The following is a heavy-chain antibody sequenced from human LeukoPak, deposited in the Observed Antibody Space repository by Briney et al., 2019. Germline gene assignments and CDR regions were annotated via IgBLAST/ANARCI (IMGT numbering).Heavy chain of an antibody. D-gene: IGHD6-6*01. CDR2: INPNSGNT. Sequence: ASVKVSCKASGYTFTSYDINWVRQAPRQGLEWMGGINPNSGNTGYAQKFQGRVTITRNTSISTAYMELSSLRSEDTAVYYCARSVGEYSGSYLCDYWGQGTLVIVSS. CDR1: GYTFTSYD. V-gene: IGHV1-8*01. J-gene: IGHJ4*02. CDR3: ARSVGEYSGSYLCDY.